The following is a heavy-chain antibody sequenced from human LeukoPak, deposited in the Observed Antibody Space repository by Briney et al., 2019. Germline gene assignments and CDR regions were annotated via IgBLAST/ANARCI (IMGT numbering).Heavy chain of an antibody. D-gene: IGHD3-16*02. J-gene: IGHJ4*01. CDR1: GASLRSGSHS. V-gene: IGHV4-39*01. Sequence: SETLSLTCTVSGASLRSGSHSWGWVRQAPGKGLEWIVTTFYHTGNSYYNPSLKSLLTVSIDTSKNQVSLNLTSMTAAVTAFFYSATQNDQIWGSYLSLVDWGHGILVAVSS. CDR3: ATQNDQIWGSYLSLVD. CDR2: TFYHTGNS.